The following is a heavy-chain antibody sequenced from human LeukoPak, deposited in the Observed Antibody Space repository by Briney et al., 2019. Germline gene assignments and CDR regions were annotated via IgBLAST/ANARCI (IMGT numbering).Heavy chain of an antibody. Sequence: PGGSLRLSCAASGFTFSKSGMHWVRQTPGKGLECVALVWNDGSKNYYADSVKGRFTISRDNSKDTLYLLLNSLRAEDTAVYYCAKDWSLGYGCLDYWGQGTLVTVSS. CDR3: AKDWSLGYGCLDY. V-gene: IGHV3-33*06. J-gene: IGHJ4*02. CDR1: GFTFSKSG. CDR2: VWNDGSKN. D-gene: IGHD5-12*01.